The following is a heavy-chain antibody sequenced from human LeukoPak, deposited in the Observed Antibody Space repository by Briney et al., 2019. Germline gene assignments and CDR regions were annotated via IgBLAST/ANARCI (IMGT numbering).Heavy chain of an antibody. CDR3: ARDAVDTANAV. CDR1: GFTFSSYG. D-gene: IGHD5-18*01. CDR2: IWYDGSNK. Sequence: GGSLRLSCAASGFTFSSYGMHWVRQAPGKGLEWVAVIWYDGSNKYYADSVKGRFTISRDNAKNTLYLQMNSLRAEDTAVYYCARDAVDTANAVWGQGTTVTVSS. J-gene: IGHJ6*02. V-gene: IGHV3-33*01.